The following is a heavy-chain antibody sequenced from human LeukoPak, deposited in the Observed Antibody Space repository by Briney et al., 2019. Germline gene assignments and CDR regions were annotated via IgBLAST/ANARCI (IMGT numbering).Heavy chain of an antibody. V-gene: IGHV4-61*02. D-gene: IGHD3-3*01. Sequence: SETLSLTCTVSGGSISIGSDYWRWIRQPAGKGLEWIGRIYTSGSTNYNPSLKSRVTISVDPSKNQFSLKLSSVPAADTAVYYCARDRPNYDFWSGYPYGDAFDIWGQGTMVTVSS. J-gene: IGHJ3*02. CDR3: ARDRPNYDFWSGYPYGDAFDI. CDR2: IYTSGST. CDR1: GGSISIGSDY.